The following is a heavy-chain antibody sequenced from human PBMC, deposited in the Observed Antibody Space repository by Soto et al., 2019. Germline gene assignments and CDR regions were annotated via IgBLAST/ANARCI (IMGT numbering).Heavy chain of an antibody. J-gene: IGHJ4*02. CDR1: GFTFSSYG. CDR2: IWYDGSNK. Sequence: GGSLRLSCAASGFTFSSYGMHWVRQAPGKGLEWVAVIWYDGSNKYYADSVKGRFTISRDNSKNTLYLQMNSLRAEDTAVYYCARDSNVVVVAASLRGIDYWGQGTLVTVSS. D-gene: IGHD2-15*01. CDR3: ARDSNVVVVAASLRGIDY. V-gene: IGHV3-33*01.